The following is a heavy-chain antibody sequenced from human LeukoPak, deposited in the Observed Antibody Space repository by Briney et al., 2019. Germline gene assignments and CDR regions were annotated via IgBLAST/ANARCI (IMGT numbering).Heavy chain of an antibody. CDR3: ASGKGGVLDAFDI. CDR2: IIPIFGTA. Sequence: SVKVSCKASGGTFSSYAISWVRQAPGQGLEWMGGIIPIFGTANYAQKFQGRVTITTDESTSTAYMELSSLRSEDTAVYYCASGKGGVLDAFDIWGQGTMVTVSS. V-gene: IGHV1-69*05. CDR1: GGTFSSYA. J-gene: IGHJ3*02.